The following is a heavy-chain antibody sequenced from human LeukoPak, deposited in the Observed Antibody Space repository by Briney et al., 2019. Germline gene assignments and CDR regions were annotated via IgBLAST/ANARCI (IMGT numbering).Heavy chain of an antibody. Sequence: PSETLSLTCTVSGGSISSYYWSWLRQPPGKGLEWIGYIYYSGSTNYNPSLKSRVTISVDTSKNQFSLKLSSVTAADTAVYYCAKCGGQWPENWFDPWGQGTLVTVSS. CDR3: AKCGGQWPENWFDP. J-gene: IGHJ5*02. V-gene: IGHV4-59*08. D-gene: IGHD6-19*01. CDR2: IYYSGST. CDR1: GGSISSYY.